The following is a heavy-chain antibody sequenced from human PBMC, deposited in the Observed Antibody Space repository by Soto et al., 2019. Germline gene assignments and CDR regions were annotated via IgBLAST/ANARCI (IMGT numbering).Heavy chain of an antibody. CDR2: IIPIFGTA. Sequence: SVRLSCKASAGTFSSYSISWVRQAPGQGLEWMGGIIPIFGTANYAQKFQGRVTITADESTSTAYMELSSLRSEDTAVYYCASSEGLLRYFDWLSYIPDYCYGMAVWGRRTTVIVSS. CDR3: ASSEGLLRYFDWLSYIPDYCYGMAV. V-gene: IGHV1-69*13. D-gene: IGHD3-9*01. CDR1: AGTFSSYS. J-gene: IGHJ6*02.